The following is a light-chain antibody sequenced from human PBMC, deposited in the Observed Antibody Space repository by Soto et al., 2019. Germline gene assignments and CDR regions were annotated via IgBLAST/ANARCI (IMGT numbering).Light chain of an antibody. J-gene: IGKJ2*01. CDR2: GAS. Sequence: EIVLTQSPGTMSLSPGERATLSCRASQSVSSSYLAWYQQKPGQAPRLLIYGASSRATGIPDRFSGSGSGTDFSLTISRLEAEDFAVYYCQQYGSSPNTFDQGTKLEIK. CDR3: QQYGSSPNT. CDR1: QSVSSSY. V-gene: IGKV3-20*01.